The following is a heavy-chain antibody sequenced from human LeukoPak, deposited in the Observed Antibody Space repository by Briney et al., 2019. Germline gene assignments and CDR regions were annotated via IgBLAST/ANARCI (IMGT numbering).Heavy chain of an antibody. CDR3: ARDPDIVVVPAAILLVRNAFDI. CDR2: ISWNSGSI. V-gene: IGHV3-9*01. D-gene: IGHD2-2*02. CDR1: GFTFDDYA. Sequence: PGRSLRLSCAAPGFTFDDYAMHWVRQAPGKGLEWVSGISWNSGSIGYADSVKGRFTISRDNAKNSLYLQMNSLRDEDTAVYYCARDPDIVVVPAAILLVRNAFDIWGQGTMVTVSS. J-gene: IGHJ3*02.